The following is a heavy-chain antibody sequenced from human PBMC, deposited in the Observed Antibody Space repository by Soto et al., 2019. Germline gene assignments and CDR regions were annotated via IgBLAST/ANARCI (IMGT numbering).Heavy chain of an antibody. D-gene: IGHD3-22*01. CDR2: ISDNGAT. CDR1: GDSISSNY. Sequence: LETLSLTCTFSGDSISSNYLNLLRQSPGDGLQWIAFISDNGATNYNPSLESRVTISMDTSKNQFSLKLSSVTAADTALYYCARGFYDSRGDSSPFDFWGQGILVTVSS. CDR3: ARGFYDSRGDSSPFDF. V-gene: IGHV4-59*01. J-gene: IGHJ4*02.